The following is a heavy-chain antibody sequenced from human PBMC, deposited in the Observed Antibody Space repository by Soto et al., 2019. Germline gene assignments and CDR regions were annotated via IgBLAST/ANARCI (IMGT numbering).Heavy chain of an antibody. V-gene: IGHV1-69*12. Sequence: QVQLVQSGAEVKKPGSSVKVSCKASGGTFSSYAISWVRQAPGQGLEWMGGIIPTFGTANYAQKFQGRVTITADESTSAAYMELSSLRGSDTAVYDCARDSHYRDYVSDYWGQGTLVTVFS. CDR2: IIPTFGTA. J-gene: IGHJ4*02. CDR1: GGTFSSYA. CDR3: ARDSHYRDYVSDY. D-gene: IGHD4-17*01.